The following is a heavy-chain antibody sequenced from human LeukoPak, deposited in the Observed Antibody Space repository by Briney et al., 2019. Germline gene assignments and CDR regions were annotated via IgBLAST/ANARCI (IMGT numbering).Heavy chain of an antibody. V-gene: IGHV3-30*18. J-gene: IGHJ3*02. D-gene: IGHD6-13*01. CDR2: ISYDGSNK. Sequence: GRSLRLSCAASGFTFSSYGMHWVRQAPGKGLEWVAVISYDGSNKYYADSVKGQFTISRDNSKNTLYLQMNSLRAEDTAVYYCAKDFSSSWHDAFDIWGQGTMVTVSS. CDR1: GFTFSSYG. CDR3: AKDFSSSWHDAFDI.